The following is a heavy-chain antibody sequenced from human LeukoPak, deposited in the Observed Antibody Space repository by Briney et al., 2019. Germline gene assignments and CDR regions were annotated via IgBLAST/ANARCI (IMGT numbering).Heavy chain of an antibody. CDR2: IYYSGSS. CDR1: GGSISSADYY. D-gene: IGHD3-3*01. J-gene: IGHJ4*02. CDR3: ARGPHITIFGVVIPYYFDY. Sequence: SETLSLTCTVSGGSISSADYYWNWIRQTPGKGLEWIGYIYYSGSSYYNPSLKSRVTISVDTSKNQFSLKLSSVTAADTAMYYCARGPHITIFGVVIPYYFDYWGQGTLAAVSS. V-gene: IGHV4-30-4*08.